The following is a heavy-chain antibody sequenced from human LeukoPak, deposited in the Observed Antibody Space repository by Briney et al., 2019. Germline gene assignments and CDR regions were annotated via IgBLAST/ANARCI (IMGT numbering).Heavy chain of an antibody. CDR1: GYTFTIDG. V-gene: IGHV1-18*01. J-gene: IGHJ4*02. D-gene: IGHD3-22*01. CDR3: ARDDTYYYDSSGIDY. CDR2: ISAYNGNT. Sequence: ASVKLSCTASGYTFTIDGISWVRQGPGQGLEWMGWISAYNGNTNSAQKLQGRVTMTTDASTSTAYMELRSLRSDDTAVHYCARDDTYYYDSSGIDYWGQGTLVTVSS.